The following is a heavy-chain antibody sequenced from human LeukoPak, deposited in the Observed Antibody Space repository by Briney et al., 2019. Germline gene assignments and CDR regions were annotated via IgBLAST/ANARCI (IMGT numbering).Heavy chain of an antibody. CDR1: GFTFGSYA. D-gene: IGHD6-6*01. J-gene: IGHJ4*02. CDR3: ARSISSSSSFDY. CDR2: ISYSGVST. V-gene: IGHV3-23*01. Sequence: PGGSLRLSCATSGFTFGSYAMNWVRQAPGKGLEWVSGISYSGVSTYYGDSVKGRFTISRDNAENTLYLQMDSLRAEDTAVYCCARSISSSSSFDYWGQGTLVTVSS.